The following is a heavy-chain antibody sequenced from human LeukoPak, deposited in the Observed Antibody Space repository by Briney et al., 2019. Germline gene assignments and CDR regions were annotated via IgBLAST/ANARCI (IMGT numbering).Heavy chain of an antibody. Sequence: GGSLRLSCAASGFTFSSYAMSWVRQAPGKGLEWISAISGSGGSTYYADSVKGRFTISRDNSKNTLYLQMNSLRAEDTAVYYCAKDYDFWSGYYFDYWGQGTLVTVSS. D-gene: IGHD3-3*01. CDR3: AKDYDFWSGYYFDY. J-gene: IGHJ4*02. CDR1: GFTFSSYA. V-gene: IGHV3-23*01. CDR2: ISGSGGST.